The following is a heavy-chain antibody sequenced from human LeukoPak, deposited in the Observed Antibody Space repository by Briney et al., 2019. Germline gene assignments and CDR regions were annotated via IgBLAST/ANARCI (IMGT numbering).Heavy chain of an antibody. J-gene: IGHJ4*02. Sequence: GGSLRLSCAACGFTFSSYEMNWVRQAPGKGLEWVSSISSSSSYIYYADSVKGRFTISRDNAKNSLYLQMNSPRAEDTAVYYCARGSVGATKGLGYWGQGTLVTVSS. D-gene: IGHD1-26*01. CDR1: GFTFSSYE. CDR2: ISSSSSYI. V-gene: IGHV3-21*01. CDR3: ARGSVGATKGLGY.